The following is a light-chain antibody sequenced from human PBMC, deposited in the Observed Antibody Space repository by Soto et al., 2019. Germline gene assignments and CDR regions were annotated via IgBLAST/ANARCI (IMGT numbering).Light chain of an antibody. V-gene: IGKV3-15*01. J-gene: IGKJ1*01. CDR1: QSVSSN. CDR3: QQYSNWPSWT. Sequence: EILMTQSPATLSVSPGERATVSCRASQSVSSNLAWYQQKPGQAPRLLIYGASTRATGIPARFSGSGSGTEFTLTISSLQSEDFAVYYCQQYSNWPSWTFGQGTKVAI. CDR2: GAS.